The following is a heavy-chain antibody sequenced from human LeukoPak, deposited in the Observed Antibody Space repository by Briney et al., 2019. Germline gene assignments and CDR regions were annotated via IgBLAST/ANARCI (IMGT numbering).Heavy chain of an antibody. V-gene: IGHV3-72*01. J-gene: IGHJ3*01. CDR1: GFTFSDHY. CDR3: ARAGLVVVTAKKSDAFDV. CDR2: SRNKANTHTT. D-gene: IGHD2-21*02. Sequence: GGSPRLSCAASGFTFSDHYMDWVRQAPGEGLEWVGRSRNKANTHTTEYAASVKGRFTISSDVSKDSLYLQMNSLKTEDTAVYYCARAGLVVVTAKKSDAFDVWGQGTMVTVSS.